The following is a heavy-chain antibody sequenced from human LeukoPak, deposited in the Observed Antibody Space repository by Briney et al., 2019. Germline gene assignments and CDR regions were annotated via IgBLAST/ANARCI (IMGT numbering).Heavy chain of an antibody. V-gene: IGHV1-18*01. CDR3: ARGELRLDFDY. J-gene: IGHJ4*02. D-gene: IGHD1-7*01. Sequence: ASVKVSCKAAGYTFTSYGISWVRQAPGQGLEWMGWISAYNGNTNYAQKLQGRVTMTTDTSTRTAYMELRSLGSDYSAVDYCARGELRLDFDYWGQGTLVTVSS. CDR1: GYTFTSYG. CDR2: ISAYNGNT.